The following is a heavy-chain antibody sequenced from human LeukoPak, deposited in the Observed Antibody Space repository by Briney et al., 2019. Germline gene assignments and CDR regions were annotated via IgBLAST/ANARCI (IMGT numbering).Heavy chain of an antibody. CDR1: GFTFSRYD. CDR2: FCPSGDT. V-gene: IGHV3-13*01. CDR3: ARSVPGGSDRLGEIEY. J-gene: IGHJ4*01. D-gene: IGHD3-10*01. Sequence: PGRSLSLTCAASGFTFSRYDLHWFRQSTGKGLEWVSAFCPSGDTFYLGSVKGRFTISRENAKNSLYLQMHSLGVGDTAVYYCARSVPGGSDRLGEIEYWGHGTLVT.